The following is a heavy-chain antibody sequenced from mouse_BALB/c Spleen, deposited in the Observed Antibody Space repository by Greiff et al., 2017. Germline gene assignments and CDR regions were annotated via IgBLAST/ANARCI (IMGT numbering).Heavy chain of an antibody. CDR3: ARWGYYGSSRYFDV. CDR2: ISYSGST. V-gene: IGHV3-8*02. J-gene: IGHJ1*01. CDR1: GDSITSGY. Sequence: EVQLQESGPSLVKPSQTLSLTCSVTGDSITSGYWNWIRKFPGNKLEYMGYISYSGSTYYNPSLKSRISITRDTSKNQYYLQLNSVTTEDTATYYCARWGYYGSSRYFDVWGAGTTVTVSS. D-gene: IGHD1-1*01.